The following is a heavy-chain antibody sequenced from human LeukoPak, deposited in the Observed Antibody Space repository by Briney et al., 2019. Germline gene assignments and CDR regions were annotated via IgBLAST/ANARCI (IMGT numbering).Heavy chain of an antibody. D-gene: IGHD3-22*01. J-gene: IGHJ4*02. CDR3: AKGWNYDSSGSFDY. Sequence: GGSLRLSCAASGFTFDDYAMHWVRQAPGKGLEWVSGISWNSGSIGYADSVKGRFTISRDNAKNSLYLQMNSLRAEDTALYYCAKGWNYDSSGSFDYWGQGTLVTVSS. CDR2: ISWNSGSI. V-gene: IGHV3-9*01. CDR1: GFTFDDYA.